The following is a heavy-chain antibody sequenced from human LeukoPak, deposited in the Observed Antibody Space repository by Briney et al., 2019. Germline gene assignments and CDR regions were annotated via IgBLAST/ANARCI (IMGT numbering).Heavy chain of an antibody. V-gene: IGHV4-61*02. CDR2: IYTSGST. Sequence: SETLSLTCTVSSGSISSGSYYWSWIRQPAGKGLEWIGRIYTSGSTNYNPSLKSRVTISVDTSKNQFSLKLSSVTAADTAVYYCARFGLVGYYDSSGTDAFDIWGQGTMVTVSS. CDR3: ARFGLVGYYDSSGTDAFDI. D-gene: IGHD3-22*01. CDR1: SGSISSGSYY. J-gene: IGHJ3*02.